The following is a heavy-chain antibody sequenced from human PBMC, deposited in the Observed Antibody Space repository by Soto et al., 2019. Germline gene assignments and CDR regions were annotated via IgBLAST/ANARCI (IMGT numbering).Heavy chain of an antibody. Sequence: QVQLVQSGAEVKKPGSSVKVSCKASGGTFSSYTISWVRQAPGQGLEWMGRIIPILGIANYAQKFQGRVTITADKSTSTAYMELSSLRSEDTAMYYCARDDYYGSGSYWGWGQGTLVTVSS. CDR2: IIPILGIA. J-gene: IGHJ4*02. V-gene: IGHV1-69*08. CDR1: GGTFSSYT. CDR3: ARDDYYGSGSYWG. D-gene: IGHD3-10*01.